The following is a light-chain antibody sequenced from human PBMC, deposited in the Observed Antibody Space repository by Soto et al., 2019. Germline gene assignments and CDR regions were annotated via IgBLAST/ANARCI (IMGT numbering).Light chain of an antibody. CDR1: QSISSW. Sequence: DIQMTQSPSTLSASVGDRVTITCRASQSISSWLAWYQQKPGKAPKLLIYKASSLESGVPSRFSGSGSGTAFTLTISCLQPYDFATFYCQQYSTYPYTFGQGTKLEIK. J-gene: IGKJ2*01. V-gene: IGKV1-5*03. CDR3: QQYSTYPYT. CDR2: KAS.